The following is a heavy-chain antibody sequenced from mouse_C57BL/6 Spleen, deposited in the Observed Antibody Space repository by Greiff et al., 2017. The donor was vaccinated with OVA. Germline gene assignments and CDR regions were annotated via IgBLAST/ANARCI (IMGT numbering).Heavy chain of an antibody. CDR2: IRNKANGYTT. CDR3: VKAVLDGNYDAMDY. V-gene: IGHV7-4*01. D-gene: IGHD2-1*01. Sequence: EVQGVESGGGLVQPGASLRLSCAASGFTFTDYYMSWVRQPPGKAPEWLALIRNKANGYTTEYTASVKGRFTISRDNSQNILYLQMNTLRAEDSATYYCVKAVLDGNYDAMDYWGQGTSVTVSS. J-gene: IGHJ4*01. CDR1: GFTFTDYY.